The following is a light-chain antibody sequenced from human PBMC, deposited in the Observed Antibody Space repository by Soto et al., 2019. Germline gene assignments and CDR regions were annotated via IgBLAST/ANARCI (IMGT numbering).Light chain of an antibody. CDR2: DTS. Sequence: EIVMTQSPATLSVSPGERATVSCRASQSVSIKLAWYQQKPGQAPRLLIYDTSTRATGIPARFSGSGSGTEFTLTISSLQSEDFAVYYCQQYNNWPPITFGQWTRLEIK. CDR1: QSVSIK. V-gene: IGKV3-15*01. CDR3: QQYNNWPPIT. J-gene: IGKJ5*01.